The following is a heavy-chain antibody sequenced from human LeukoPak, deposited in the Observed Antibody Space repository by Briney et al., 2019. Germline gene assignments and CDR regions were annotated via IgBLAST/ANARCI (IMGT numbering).Heavy chain of an antibody. CDR3: ARVKYYYDSSGYYPFDGGMFVDY. CDR2: IYYSGST. Sequence: SETLSLTCTVSGGSISSYYWSWIRQPPGKGLEWIGYIYYSGSTNYNPSLKSRVTISVDTSKNQFSLKLSSVTAADTAVYYCARVKYYYDSSGYYPFDGGMFVDYWGQGTLVTVSS. J-gene: IGHJ4*02. D-gene: IGHD3-22*01. CDR1: GGSISSYY. V-gene: IGHV4-59*01.